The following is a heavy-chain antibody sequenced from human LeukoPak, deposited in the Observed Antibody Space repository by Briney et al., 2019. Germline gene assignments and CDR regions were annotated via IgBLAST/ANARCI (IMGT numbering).Heavy chain of an antibody. Sequence: PSETLSLTCTVYGGSFSPYYWSWIRQPPGKGLEWIGEINHSGVSNHNPSLKSRVTLSQDTSKNQISLKLTSVTAADTGVYYCARDGGSSNYWFDTWGQGTLVTVSS. CDR2: INHSGVS. V-gene: IGHV4-34*01. CDR1: GGSFSPYY. J-gene: IGHJ5*02. D-gene: IGHD4-11*01. CDR3: ARDGGSSNYWFDT.